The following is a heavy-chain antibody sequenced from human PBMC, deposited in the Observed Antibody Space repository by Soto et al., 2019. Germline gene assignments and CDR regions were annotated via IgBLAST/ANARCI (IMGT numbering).Heavy chain of an antibody. CDR2: FDPENRER. CDR1: GYSLTELS. D-gene: IGHD2-21*02. J-gene: IGHJ1*01. Sequence: ASVKVSCKVSGYSLTELSMHWVRQAPGKGLEWMGGFDPENRERVYAQKFQGRVTMTDDTSTDTAYMELSSLTSEDTAIYYCATELLCGYDCYSIHFHPWGQRTLVTGSS. CDR3: ATELLCGYDCYSIHFHP. V-gene: IGHV1-24*01.